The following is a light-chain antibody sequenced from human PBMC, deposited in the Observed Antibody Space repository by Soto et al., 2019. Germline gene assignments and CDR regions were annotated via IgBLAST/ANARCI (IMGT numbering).Light chain of an antibody. CDR2: AAS. V-gene: IGKV1-9*01. J-gene: IGKJ5*01. CDR1: QGISSY. CDR3: QQLNSYPSIT. Sequence: DIQMTQSPSSLSASVGDRVTITCRASQGISSYLAWYQQKPGKAPKLLMYAASTLQSGVPSRFSGSGSGTDFTLTISSLQPEDFANYYCQQLNSYPSITFGQGTRLEIK.